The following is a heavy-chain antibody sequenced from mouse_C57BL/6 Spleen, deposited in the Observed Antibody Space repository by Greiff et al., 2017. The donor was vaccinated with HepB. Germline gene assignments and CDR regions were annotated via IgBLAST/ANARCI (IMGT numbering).Heavy chain of an antibody. J-gene: IGHJ4*01. CDR1: GFTFSDYG. CDR2: ISNLAYSI. V-gene: IGHV5-15*01. D-gene: IGHD3-2*02. Sequence: EVKLMESGGGLVQPGGSLKLSCAASGFTFSDYGMAWVRQAPRKGPEWVAFISNLAYSIYYADTVTGRFTISRENAKNTLYLEMSSLRSEDTAMYYCARRAGQVTGYAMDYWGQGTSVTVSS. CDR3: ARRAGQVTGYAMDY.